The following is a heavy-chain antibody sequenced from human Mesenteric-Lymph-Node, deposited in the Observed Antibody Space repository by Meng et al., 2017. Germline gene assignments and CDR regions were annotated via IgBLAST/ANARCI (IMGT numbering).Heavy chain of an antibody. CDR1: GFTFSNYA. J-gene: IGHJ4*02. Sequence: GESLKISCAASGFTFSNYAMSWVRQAPGKGLEWVSSISSSSSYIYYADSVKGRFTISRDNAKNSLYLQMNSLRAEDTAVYYCARDGGYDFWSGYQQLGYFDYWGQGTLVTVSS. V-gene: IGHV3-21*01. D-gene: IGHD3-3*01. CDR3: ARDGGYDFWSGYQQLGYFDY. CDR2: ISSSSSYI.